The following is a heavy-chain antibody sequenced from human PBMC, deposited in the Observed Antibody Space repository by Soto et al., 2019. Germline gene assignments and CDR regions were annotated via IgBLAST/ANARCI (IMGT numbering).Heavy chain of an antibody. CDR3: ARLGYCSSTSCDRGAFDI. D-gene: IGHD2-2*01. CDR1: GFTFSSYG. CDR2: IWYDGSNK. J-gene: IGHJ3*02. Sequence: GGSLRLSCAASGFTFSSYGMHWVRQAPGKGLEWVAVIWYDGSNKYYADSVKGRFTISRDNSKNTLYLQMNSLRAEDTAVYYCARLGYCSSTSCDRGAFDIWGQGTMVTVSS. V-gene: IGHV3-33*01.